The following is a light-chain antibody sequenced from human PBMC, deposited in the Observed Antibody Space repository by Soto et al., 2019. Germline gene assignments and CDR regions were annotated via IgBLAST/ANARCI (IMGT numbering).Light chain of an antibody. Sequence: MTQSPLSLPVTPGEPASITCRASQSISRYLNWYQQKPGKAPKFLIYGASSLQSGVPSRFSGSGSGTDFTLTISSLQPEDFATYYCQQSYIGATFGQGTRLEIK. CDR1: QSISRY. CDR3: QQSYIGAT. V-gene: IGKV1-39*01. J-gene: IGKJ5*01. CDR2: GAS.